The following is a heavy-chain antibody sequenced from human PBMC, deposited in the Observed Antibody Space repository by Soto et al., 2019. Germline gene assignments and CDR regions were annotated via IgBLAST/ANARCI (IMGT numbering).Heavy chain of an antibody. Sequence: QVQLVESGGGVVQPGRSLRLSCAASGFTFSSYAMHWVRQAPGKGLEWVAVISYDGSNKYYADSVKGRFTISRDNSKNTLYLQMNSLSGEDTAVYYCARGHGLERGAFDIWGQGTMVTVSS. CDR3: ARGHGLERGAFDI. CDR2: ISYDGSNK. CDR1: GFTFSSYA. D-gene: IGHD1-1*01. V-gene: IGHV3-30-3*01. J-gene: IGHJ3*02.